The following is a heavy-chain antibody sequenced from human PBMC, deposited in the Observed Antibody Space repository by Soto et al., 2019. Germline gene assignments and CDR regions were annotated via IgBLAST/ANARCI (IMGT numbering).Heavy chain of an antibody. V-gene: IGHV1-69*13. Sequence: GASVKVSCKASGDTDTNYVISWVRQAPGQGLEWMGGIFPKFGTTYSAQKLQDRLTITADESTSTVYMQLSSLRLDDTAVYYCEAEMTFGKLSVVWGRGTTVTVSS. CDR3: EAEMTFGKLSVV. CDR1: GDTDTNYV. D-gene: IGHD3-16*02. J-gene: IGHJ6*02. CDR2: IFPKFGTT.